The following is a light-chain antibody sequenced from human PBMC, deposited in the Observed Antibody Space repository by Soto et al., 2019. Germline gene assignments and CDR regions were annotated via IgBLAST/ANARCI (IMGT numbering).Light chain of an antibody. V-gene: IGLV2-8*01. J-gene: IGLJ2*01. Sequence: QSALTQPPSASGSPGQSVTISCTGTSSDVGGYDYVSWYQQHPGKAPKLMIYAVSQRPSGVPDRFSGSKSGNTASLTVSGLQAEDEADYYCSSYAGSDNVVFGGGTQLTV. CDR1: SSDVGGYDY. CDR2: AVS. CDR3: SSYAGSDNVV.